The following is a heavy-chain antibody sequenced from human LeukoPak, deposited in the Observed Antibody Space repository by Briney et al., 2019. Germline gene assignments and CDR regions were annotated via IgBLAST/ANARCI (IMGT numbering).Heavy chain of an antibody. D-gene: IGHD2-15*01. CDR2: INRDGSGK. Sequence: PGGSLRLSCVASGFTFNRYWMIWVRQAPGKGLEWVANINRDGSGKNYVDSVKGRFTISRDNAKNSLYLQMNSLRDEDTAIYYCVRDDGNCTGSSCYGAFDIWGQGTLVTVSS. J-gene: IGHJ3*02. V-gene: IGHV3-7*01. CDR1: GFTFNRYW. CDR3: VRDDGNCTGSSCYGAFDI.